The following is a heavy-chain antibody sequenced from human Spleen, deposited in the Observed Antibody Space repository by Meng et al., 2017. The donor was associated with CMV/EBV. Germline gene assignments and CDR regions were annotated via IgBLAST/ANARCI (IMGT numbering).Heavy chain of an antibody. CDR1: GFTFSSYA. V-gene: IGHV3-30-3*01. D-gene: IGHD5-12*01. CDR3: ARVDTAYDFPFDY. CDR2: ISYDGSNK. Sequence: GESLKISCAASGFTFSSYAMHWVRQAPGKGLEWVAVISYDGSNKYYADAVKGRFTITRDNSKNTLFLQMNNVRVEDTAVYYCARVDTAYDFPFDYWGQGTLVTVSS. J-gene: IGHJ4*02.